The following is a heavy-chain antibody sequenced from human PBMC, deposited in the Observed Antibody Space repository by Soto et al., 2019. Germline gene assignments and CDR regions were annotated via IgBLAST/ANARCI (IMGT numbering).Heavy chain of an antibody. D-gene: IGHD2-15*01. CDR2: ISYDGSNE. J-gene: IGHJ4*02. Sequence: QVQMVESGGGVVQPGRSLRLSCAASAFTFRSYDMHWVRQAPGKGLEWLTFISYDGSNEYYADSVKGRFAISRDNSKNTLYLQMNSLRPEDTAVYYCARYCNGGACYSGSLDYWGRGTLVTVSS. CDR1: AFTFRSYD. CDR3: ARYCNGGACYSGSLDY. V-gene: IGHV3-30*09.